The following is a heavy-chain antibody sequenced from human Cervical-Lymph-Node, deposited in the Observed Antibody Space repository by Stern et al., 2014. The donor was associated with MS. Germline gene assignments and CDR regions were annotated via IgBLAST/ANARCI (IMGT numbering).Heavy chain of an antibody. D-gene: IGHD3-16*01. V-gene: IGHV1-69*01. CDR1: GGSFSSYP. CDR2: IIPVFDIA. J-gene: IGHJ3*02. Sequence: VQLEESGAEVKKSGSSVKVSCKASGGSFSSYPITWVRQAPGQGLELIGWIIPVFDIANYAQKFQGRVTITADESTTTAYMELSSLRSDDTAVYYCARSPRTFGGVAYTFDIWGQGTMVTVSS. CDR3: ARSPRTFGGVAYTFDI.